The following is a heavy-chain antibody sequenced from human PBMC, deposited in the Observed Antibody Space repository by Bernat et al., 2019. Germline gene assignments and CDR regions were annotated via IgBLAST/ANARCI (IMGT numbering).Heavy chain of an antibody. D-gene: IGHD3-3*01. CDR1: GFTFSSYG. CDR2: ISYDGSNK. J-gene: IGHJ5*02. CDR3: AKGGRAYYDFWSGYYPFDP. V-gene: IGHV3-30*18. Sequence: QVQLVESGGGLVKPGGSLRLSCAGSGFTFSSYGMHWVRQAPGKGLEWVAVISYDGSNKYYADSVKGRFTISRDNSKNTLYLQMNSLRAEDTAVYYCAKGGRAYYDFWSGYYPFDPWGQGTLVTVSS.